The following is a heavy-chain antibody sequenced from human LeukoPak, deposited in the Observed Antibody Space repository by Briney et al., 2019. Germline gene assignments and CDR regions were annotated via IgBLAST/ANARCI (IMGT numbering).Heavy chain of an antibody. Sequence: GGSLRLSCAASGFTFSSYSMNWVRQAPGKGLEWVSSISSSSSYICYADSVKGRFTISRDNAKNSLYLQMNSLRAEDTAVYYCARIMYSSDYWGQGTLVTVSS. CDR2: ISSSSSYI. V-gene: IGHV3-21*01. J-gene: IGHJ4*02. CDR1: GFTFSSYS. D-gene: IGHD5-18*01. CDR3: ARIMYSSDY.